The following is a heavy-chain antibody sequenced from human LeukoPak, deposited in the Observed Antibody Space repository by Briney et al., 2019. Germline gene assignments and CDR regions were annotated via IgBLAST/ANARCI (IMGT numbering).Heavy chain of an antibody. CDR3: ARSPGSSGYYY. D-gene: IGHD3-22*01. V-gene: IGHV5-51*01. J-gene: IGHJ4*02. CDR2: IYPGDSDT. CDR1: GYSFTSYL. Sequence: GESLQISCQGSGYSFTSYLIGWVRHMPGKGLEWMGIIYPGDSDTRYSPSFQGQVTISADKSISTAYLQWSSLKASATAMYYCARSPGSSGYYYWCQGTLVTVSS.